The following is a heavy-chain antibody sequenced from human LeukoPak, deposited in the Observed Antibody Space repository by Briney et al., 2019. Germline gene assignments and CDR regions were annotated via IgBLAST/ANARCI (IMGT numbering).Heavy chain of an antibody. J-gene: IGHJ3*02. Sequence: GGSLRLSCAASGFTVSSNYMSWVRQAPGKGLEWVSYISSSGNTISYADSVKGRFTISRDNAKNSLYLQVISLRAEDTAVYYCARGPSIAARYDAFDIWGQGTMVTVSS. V-gene: IGHV3-11*04. CDR3: ARGPSIAARYDAFDI. CDR1: GFTVSSNY. D-gene: IGHD6-6*01. CDR2: ISSSGNTI.